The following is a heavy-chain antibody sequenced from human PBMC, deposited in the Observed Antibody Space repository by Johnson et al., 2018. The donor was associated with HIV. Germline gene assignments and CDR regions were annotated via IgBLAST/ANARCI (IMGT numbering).Heavy chain of an antibody. CDR2: ISYDGSNK. Sequence: QVQLVESGGGVVQPGRSLRLSFAASEFTFSSYAMHWVRQAPGKGLEWVAVISYDGSNKYYADSVKGRFTISRDNSKNTLYLQMNSLRAEDTALYYCARQHNYDSSGQGGGLDIWGQGTMVTVSS. J-gene: IGHJ3*02. CDR1: EFTFSSYA. D-gene: IGHD3-22*01. V-gene: IGHV3-30*04. CDR3: ARQHNYDSSGQGGGLDI.